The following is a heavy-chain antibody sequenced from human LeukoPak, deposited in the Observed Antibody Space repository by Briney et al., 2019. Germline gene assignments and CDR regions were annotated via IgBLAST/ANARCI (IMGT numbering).Heavy chain of an antibody. CDR2: ISAYNGNT. V-gene: IGHV1-18*01. Sequence: ASVKVSCKASGYTFTSYGISWVRQAPGQGLEWMGWISAYNGNTNYAQKLQGRVTMTTDTSTSTAYMELRSLRSVDTAVYYCARDRGYCSGGSCYSTFDYWGQGTLVTVSS. D-gene: IGHD2-15*01. CDR3: ARDRGYCSGGSCYSTFDY. CDR1: GYTFTSYG. J-gene: IGHJ4*02.